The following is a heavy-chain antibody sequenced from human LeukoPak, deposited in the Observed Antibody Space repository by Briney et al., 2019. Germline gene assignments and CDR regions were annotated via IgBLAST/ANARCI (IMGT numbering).Heavy chain of an antibody. CDR3: ARATRDDILTGYYAPHY. Sequence: GASVKVSCKASGYSSTNYGISWVRQAPGQGLEWMGWIHIYRGNTNYAQKFQGRVTMTTDTSTSTVYMEVRGLRSDDTAVYYCARATRDDILTGYYAPHYWGQGTLVTVSS. V-gene: IGHV1-18*01. J-gene: IGHJ4*02. D-gene: IGHD3-9*01. CDR1: GYSSTNYG. CDR2: IHIYRGNT.